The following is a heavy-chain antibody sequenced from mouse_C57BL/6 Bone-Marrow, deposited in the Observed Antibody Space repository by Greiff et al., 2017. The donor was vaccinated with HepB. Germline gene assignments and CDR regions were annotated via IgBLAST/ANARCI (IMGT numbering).Heavy chain of an antibody. CDR2: IDPETGGT. CDR1: GYTFTDYE. Sequence: LQESGAELVRPGASVTLSCKASGYTFTDYEMHWVKQTPVHGLEWIGAIDPETGGTAYNQKFKGKAILTADKSSSTAYMELRSLTSEDSAVYYCTRWDGYSPYWYFDVWGTGTTVTVSS. J-gene: IGHJ1*03. D-gene: IGHD2-3*01. CDR3: TRWDGYSPYWYFDV. V-gene: IGHV1-15*01.